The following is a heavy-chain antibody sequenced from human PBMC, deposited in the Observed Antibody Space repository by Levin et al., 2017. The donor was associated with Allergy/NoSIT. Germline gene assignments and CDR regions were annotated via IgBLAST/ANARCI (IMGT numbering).Heavy chain of an antibody. CDR2: ISAYNDNT. D-gene: IGHD2-15*01. CDR1: GYTFTSYG. CDR3: ARDSCSGGSCYLDY. Sequence: ASVKVSCKASGYTFTSYGISWVRQAPGQGLEWMGWISAYNDNTNYAQKFQGRVTMTTDTSTSTAYMELRSLRSDDTAVYYCARDSCSGGSCYLDYWGQGTLVTVSS. J-gene: IGHJ4*02. V-gene: IGHV1-18*01.